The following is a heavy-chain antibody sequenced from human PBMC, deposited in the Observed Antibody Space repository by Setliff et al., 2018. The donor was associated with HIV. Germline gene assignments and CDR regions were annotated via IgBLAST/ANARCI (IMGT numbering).Heavy chain of an antibody. J-gene: IGHJ4*02. D-gene: IGHD1-26*01. Sequence: GGSLRLSCATSGFTFSNFWMTWVRQAPGKGLAWVANIKEDGSETFYVDSVKGRFTMSRDNAKNLVYLEMNSLKVEDTAVYYCARDATRGGDFDFWGQGTLVTVSS. V-gene: IGHV3-7*01. CDR1: GFTFSNFW. CDR3: ARDATRGGDFDF. CDR2: IKEDGSET.